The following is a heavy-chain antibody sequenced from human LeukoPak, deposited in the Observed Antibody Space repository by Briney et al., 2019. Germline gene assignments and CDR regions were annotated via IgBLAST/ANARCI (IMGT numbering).Heavy chain of an antibody. J-gene: IGHJ1*01. CDR1: GGSIGSSSYY. CDR2: IYYSGST. Sequence: SETLSLTCTVSGGSIGSSSYYWGWIRQPPGKGLEWIGSIYYSGSTYYNPSLKSRVTISVDTSKNQFSLKLSSVTAADTAVYYCARPPLYYDFWSGPESAEYFQHWGQGTLVTVSS. D-gene: IGHD3-3*01. CDR3: ARPPLYYDFWSGPESAEYFQH. V-gene: IGHV4-39*01.